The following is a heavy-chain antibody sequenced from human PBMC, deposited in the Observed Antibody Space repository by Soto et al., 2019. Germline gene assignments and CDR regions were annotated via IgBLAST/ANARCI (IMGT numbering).Heavy chain of an antibody. D-gene: IGHD5-18*01. CDR2: IGTAGDT. V-gene: IGHV3-13*01. CDR1: GSIFSSYN. J-gene: IGHJ4*02. Sequence: GGSLRLSCAASGSIFSSYNMHCVRTATEKCLEWVSAIGTAGDTYYPGSAKGRFTISRENDKNSLYLQMHSLRAGDTSVYYCARAPPGTGYSYGYDYWGQGTLVTSPQ. CDR3: ARAPPGTGYSYGYDY.